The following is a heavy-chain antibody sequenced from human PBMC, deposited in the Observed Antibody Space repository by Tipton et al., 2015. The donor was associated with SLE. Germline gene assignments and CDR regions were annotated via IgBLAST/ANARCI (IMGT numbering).Heavy chain of an antibody. Sequence: TLSLTCTIPGGSISTYFWSWIRQPPGKGLEWIGYVYYSGSTHYNPSLTSRVSMSVDTSKNQFSLKLTSVTAADTAVYYCARHRWRWNDAFDIWGQGTMVTVSS. V-gene: IGHV4-59*08. CDR2: VYYSGST. J-gene: IGHJ3*02. D-gene: IGHD5-24*01. CDR3: ARHRWRWNDAFDI. CDR1: GGSISTYF.